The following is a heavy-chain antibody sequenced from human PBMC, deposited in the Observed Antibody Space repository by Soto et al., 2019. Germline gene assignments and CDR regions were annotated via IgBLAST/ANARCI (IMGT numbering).Heavy chain of an antibody. CDR2: ISPYNGDT. Sequence: QVQLVQSGAEVKKPGASVKVSCKTSGYAFTNFDISWVRQAPGQGLEWMGWISPYNGDTNYAQNFEGRLTMTTDTSTTTAYMELRSLRSDDTAVYYCARDRSTGDYWGQGTLVTVSS. J-gene: IGHJ4*02. CDR1: GYAFTNFD. V-gene: IGHV1-18*01. CDR3: ARDRSTGDY.